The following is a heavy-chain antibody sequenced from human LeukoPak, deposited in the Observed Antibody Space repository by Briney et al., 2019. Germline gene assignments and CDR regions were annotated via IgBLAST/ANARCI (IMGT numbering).Heavy chain of an antibody. J-gene: IGHJ6*02. D-gene: IGHD6-13*01. CDR3: ARADSSSWGDYYYGMDV. V-gene: IGHV3-7*03. Sequence: PGGSLRLSCAASGFTFSSYWMSWVRQAPGKGLEWVANIKQDGSEKYYVDSVKGRFTISRHNSKNTLYLQMNSLRAEDTAVYYCARADSSSWGDYYYGMDVWGQETTVTVSS. CDR1: GFTFSSYW. CDR2: IKQDGSEK.